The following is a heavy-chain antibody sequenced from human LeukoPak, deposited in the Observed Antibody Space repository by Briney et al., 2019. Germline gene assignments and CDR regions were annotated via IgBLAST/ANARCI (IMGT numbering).Heavy chain of an antibody. CDR1: GFTFSSYG. CDR3: AKHELLWFGAPGYMDV. D-gene: IGHD3-10*01. V-gene: IGHV3-23*01. Sequence: GGSLRLSCAASGFTFSSYGMSWVRQAPGKGLEWVSAISGSGGSTYYADSMKGRFTISRDNSKNTLYLQMNSLRAEDTAVYYCAKHELLWFGAPGYMDVWGKGTTVTIPS. CDR2: ISGSGGST. J-gene: IGHJ6*03.